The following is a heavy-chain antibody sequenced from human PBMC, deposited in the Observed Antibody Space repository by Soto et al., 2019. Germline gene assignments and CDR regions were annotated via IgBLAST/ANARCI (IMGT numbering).Heavy chain of an antibody. CDR2: IYYSGST. CDR1: GGSISSDY. J-gene: IGHJ6*03. V-gene: IGHV4-59*08. CDR3: ARLKFSYYYYYMVG. Sequence: PSETLSLTCTVSGGSISSDYWSWIRQPPGKGLEWIGYIYYSGSTNYNPSLKSRVTISVDTSKNQFSLKLSSVTAADTAVYYCARLKFSYYYYYMVGWGKGTTVTV.